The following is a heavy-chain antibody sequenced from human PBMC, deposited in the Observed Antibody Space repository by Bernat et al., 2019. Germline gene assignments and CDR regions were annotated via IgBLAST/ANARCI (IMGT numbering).Heavy chain of an antibody. V-gene: IGHV6-1*01. J-gene: IGHJ5*02. D-gene: IGHD5-18*01. CDR1: GDSVSSKTVI. CDR3: ARDLIQLWFYWFDP. Sequence: QVQLQQSGPGLVKPSQTLSLTCAISGDSVSSKTVIWYWIRQSASRGFEWLGRTYYRSKWNYDYAVSVKSRITINPDTPKNQFSLQLNSVTPEDTAVYYCARDLIQLWFYWFDPWGQGTLVTVSS. CDR2: TYYRSKWNY.